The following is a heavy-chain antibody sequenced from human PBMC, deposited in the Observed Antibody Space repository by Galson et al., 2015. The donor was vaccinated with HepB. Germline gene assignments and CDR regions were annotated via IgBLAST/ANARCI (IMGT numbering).Heavy chain of an antibody. CDR3: ARLRISGNDQPIDNYGRDV. J-gene: IGHJ6*02. V-gene: IGHV3-30-3*01. CDR1: GFTFNSYA. Sequence: SLRLSCAASGFTFNSYAMHWVRQAPGKGLEWVAVISYDDDNKYYAASVEGRFTVSRDNPKKTLYPQMNSLRAEDRAVYYCARLRISGNDQPIDNYGRDVWGQGTTVTLSS. D-gene: IGHD2-2*01. CDR2: ISYDDDNK.